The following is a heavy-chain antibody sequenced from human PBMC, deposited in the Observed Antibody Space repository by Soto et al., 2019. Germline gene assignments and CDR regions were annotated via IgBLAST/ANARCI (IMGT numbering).Heavy chain of an antibody. D-gene: IGHD6-13*01. CDR3: ARSFAVAAAGPFDY. CDR2: IYYSGST. Sequence: QVQLQESGPGLVKPSQTLSLTCTVSGGSISSGGNYWSGIRQHSGRGLEWIGYIYYSGSTYYNPSLKSRVTISVDTSKNQFSLKLSSVTAADTAVYYCARSFAVAAAGPFDYWGQGTLVTVSS. J-gene: IGHJ4*02. CDR1: GGSISSGGNY. V-gene: IGHV4-31*03.